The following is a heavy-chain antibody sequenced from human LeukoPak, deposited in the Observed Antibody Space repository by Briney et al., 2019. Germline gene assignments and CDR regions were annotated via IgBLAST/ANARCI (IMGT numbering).Heavy chain of an antibody. V-gene: IGHV1-2*02. CDR2: INPNSGGT. D-gene: IGHD5-12*01. CDR3: AKTSRVNSAYDSPFHY. J-gene: IGHJ4*02. CDR1: GYIFTGYY. Sequence: ASVKVSCKASGYIFTGYYVHWVRQAPGQGLEWMGWINPNSGGTNSAQKFQGRVTMTRDTSISTAYMELSRLTSDDTAIYYCAKTSRVNSAYDSPFHYWGLGTLVTVSS.